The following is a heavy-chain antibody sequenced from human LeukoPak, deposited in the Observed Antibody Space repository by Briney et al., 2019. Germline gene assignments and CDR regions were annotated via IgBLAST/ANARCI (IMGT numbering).Heavy chain of an antibody. D-gene: IGHD3-10*01. Sequence: ASVKFSSKASGYTFTSYYIHWVREAPGQGREWMGIINPSGGRTTYAQKFQGRVTMTRDTSTSTLYMQLNSLRSEDTAVYYCARGGSGSHYNPFDYWGQGTLVSVSS. CDR3: ARGGSGSHYNPFDY. V-gene: IGHV1-46*01. CDR1: GYTFTSYY. J-gene: IGHJ4*02. CDR2: INPSGGRT.